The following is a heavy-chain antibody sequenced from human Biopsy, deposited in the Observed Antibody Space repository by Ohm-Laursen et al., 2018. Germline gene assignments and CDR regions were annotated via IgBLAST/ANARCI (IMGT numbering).Heavy chain of an antibody. CDR3: VKAYSAIYWFDP. V-gene: IGHV3-53*01. CDR2: IYGGGNT. D-gene: IGHD2-21*01. J-gene: IGHJ5*02. Sequence: SLRLSCAASGFTVSSNYMNWVRQAPGKGLEWVSIIYGGGNTDYADSVKGRFTISRDNSKNTLFLQMDSLRADDTAVYYCVKAYSAIYWFDPWGQGTLVTVSS. CDR1: GFTVSSNY.